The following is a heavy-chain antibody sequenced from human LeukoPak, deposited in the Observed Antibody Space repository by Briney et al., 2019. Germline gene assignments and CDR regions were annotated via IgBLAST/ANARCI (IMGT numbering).Heavy chain of an antibody. CDR2: IYYSGST. D-gene: IGHD4-17*01. CDR1: GGSISSSSYY. J-gene: IGHJ4*02. Sequence: PSETLSLTCTVSGGSISSSSYYWGWIRQPPGKGLEWIGSIYYSGSTYYNPSLKSRVTISVDTSKNQFSLKLSSVTAADTAVYYCARGEYDYGDYCFDYWGQGTLVTVSS. V-gene: IGHV4-39*07. CDR3: ARGEYDYGDYCFDY.